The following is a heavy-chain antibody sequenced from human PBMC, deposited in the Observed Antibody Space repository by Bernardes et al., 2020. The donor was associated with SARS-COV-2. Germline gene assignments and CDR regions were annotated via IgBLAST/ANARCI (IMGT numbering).Heavy chain of an antibody. V-gene: IGHV1-8*01. CDR2: MNPNSGNT. J-gene: IGHJ6*02. CDR3: ARSKRDYYDSSGYWALVSSQFMNYYYYGMDV. CDR1: GYTFTSYD. Sequence: ASVNVSCKASGYTFTSYDINWVRQATGQGLEWMGWMNPNSGNTGYAQKFQGRVTMTRNTSISTAYMELSSLRSEDTAVYYCARSKRDYYDSSGYWALVSSQFMNYYYYGMDVWGQGTTVTVSS. D-gene: IGHD3-22*01.